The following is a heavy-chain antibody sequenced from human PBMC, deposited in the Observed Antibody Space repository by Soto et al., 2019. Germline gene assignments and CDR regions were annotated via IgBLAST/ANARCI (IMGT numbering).Heavy chain of an antibody. J-gene: IGHJ6*02. CDR2: IYHGGST. Sequence: QVQLQESGPGLVKPSGTLSLTCAVSGGSIISGNWWSWVRQPPGKGLEWIGEIYHGGSTNYNPSLKSRVTISVDKSKSQFSLNLSSVTAADTAVYYCARDYGGNTYNYGMDVWGQGTTVTVSS. CDR1: GGSIISGNW. CDR3: ARDYGGNTYNYGMDV. D-gene: IGHD4-17*01. V-gene: IGHV4-4*02.